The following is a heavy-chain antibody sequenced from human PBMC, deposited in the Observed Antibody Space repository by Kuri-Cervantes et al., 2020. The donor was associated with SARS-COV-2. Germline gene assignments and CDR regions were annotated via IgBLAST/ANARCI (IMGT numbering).Heavy chain of an antibody. D-gene: IGHD2-2*01. CDR2: IIPLFGTT. J-gene: IGHJ4*02. CDR3: ARPYCTSSTCYDGTFDS. V-gene: IGHV1-69*06. Sequence: SVKVSCKASGGTFSSHAVTWVRQAPGRGLEWMGRIIPLFGTTIYAENFRGRVTLTADKSTNTAYMELSSLRSEDTAVYYCARPYCTSSTCYDGTFDSWGQGTLVTVSS. CDR1: GGTFSSHA.